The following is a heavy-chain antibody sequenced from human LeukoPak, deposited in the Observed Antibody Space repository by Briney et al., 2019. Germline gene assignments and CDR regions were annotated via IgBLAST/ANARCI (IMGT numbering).Heavy chain of an antibody. Sequence: ASVKVSCKASGYTFTNYGISWVRQAPGQGLEWMGWISAYNGNTNYAQKLQGRVTMTTDTSTSTAYMELRSLRSDDTAVYYCARVVLTGDYSDYWGQGTQVTVSS. D-gene: IGHD7-27*01. V-gene: IGHV1-18*01. CDR2: ISAYNGNT. CDR1: GYTFTNYG. J-gene: IGHJ4*02. CDR3: ARVVLTGDYSDY.